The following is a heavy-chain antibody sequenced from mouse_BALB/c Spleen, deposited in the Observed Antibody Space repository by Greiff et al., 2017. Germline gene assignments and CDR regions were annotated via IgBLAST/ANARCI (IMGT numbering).Heavy chain of an antibody. V-gene: IGHV5-6-4*01. Sequence: DVMLVESGGGLVKPGGSLKLSCAASGFTFSSYTMSWVRQTPEKRLEWVATISSGGSYTYYPDSVKGRFTISRDNAKNTLYLQMSSLKSEDTAMYYCTREGAYYGNLFDYWGQGTTLTVSS. CDR3: TREGAYYGNLFDY. D-gene: IGHD2-10*01. CDR2: ISSGGSYT. J-gene: IGHJ2*01. CDR1: GFTFSSYT.